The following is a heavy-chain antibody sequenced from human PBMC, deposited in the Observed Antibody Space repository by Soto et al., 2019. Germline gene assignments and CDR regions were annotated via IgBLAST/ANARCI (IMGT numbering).Heavy chain of an antibody. D-gene: IGHD4-17*01. CDR2: IFSNDEK. J-gene: IGHJ5*02. V-gene: IGHV2-26*01. Sequence: QVTLKESGPVLAKPTETLTLTCTVSGFSLSNDTMGVTWIRQPPGKALEWLAHIFSNDEKSYSQSLKTRRTISQDTAKLHVVLTITNMAPVDTATYYCARIYGGKSGGWFDPWGQGTLVTVSS. CDR3: ARIYGGKSGGWFDP. CDR1: GFSLSNDTMG.